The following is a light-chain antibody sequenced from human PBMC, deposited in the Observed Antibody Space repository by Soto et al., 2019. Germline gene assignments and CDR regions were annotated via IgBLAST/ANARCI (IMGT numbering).Light chain of an antibody. V-gene: IGKV3-20*01. CDR2: GAS. CDR3: QEYGSSRT. Sequence: EIVLTQSPGTLSLSPGERATLSCRASQSVSSSSLAWYQQKPGQAPRLLIYGASSRATGIPDRFSGSGSGTEFTLTISRLEPEDFAVYYCQEYGSSRTFGQATQVEIK. J-gene: IGKJ1*01. CDR1: QSVSSSS.